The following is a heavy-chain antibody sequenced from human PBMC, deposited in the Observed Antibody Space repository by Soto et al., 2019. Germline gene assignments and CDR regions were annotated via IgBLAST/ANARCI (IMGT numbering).Heavy chain of an antibody. Sequence: SETLSLTCAVYGGSFSGYYWSWIRQPPGKGLERIGEINHSGSTNYNPSLKSRVTISVDTSKNQFSLKLSSVTAADTSVYYCARGRRDYIWGSYRYFDYWGQGTLVTVSS. V-gene: IGHV4-34*01. CDR3: ARGRRDYIWGSYRYFDY. D-gene: IGHD3-16*02. J-gene: IGHJ4*02. CDR1: GGSFSGYY. CDR2: INHSGST.